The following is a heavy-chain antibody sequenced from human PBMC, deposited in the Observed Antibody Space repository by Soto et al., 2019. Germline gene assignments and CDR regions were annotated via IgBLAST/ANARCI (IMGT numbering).Heavy chain of an antibody. CDR2: IYYSGST. Sequence: KTSETLSLTCTVSGGSISSYYWSWIRQPPGKGLEWIGYIYYSGSTNYNPSLKSRVTISVDTSKNQFSLKLSSVTAADTAVYCCARDHRPTDYYDSSGFPNWFDPWGQGTLVTVSS. CDR3: ARDHRPTDYYDSSGFPNWFDP. J-gene: IGHJ5*02. D-gene: IGHD3-22*01. CDR1: GGSISSYY. V-gene: IGHV4-59*01.